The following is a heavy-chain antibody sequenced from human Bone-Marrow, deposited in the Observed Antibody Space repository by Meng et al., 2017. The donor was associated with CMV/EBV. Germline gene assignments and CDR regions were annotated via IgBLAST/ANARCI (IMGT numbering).Heavy chain of an antibody. CDR1: GFTLSSYW. J-gene: IGHJ6*02. CDR2: IKQDGSEK. Sequence: ETLSLTCAASGFTLSSYWMSWVRQAPGKGLEWVANIKQDGSEKYYVDAVKGRFTISRDNAKNSLYLQMNSLRAEDTAVYYCARDTKEGYDFWSGYYRANYYYYGMDVWGQGTTVTVSS. D-gene: IGHD3-3*01. CDR3: ARDTKEGYDFWSGYYRANYYYYGMDV. V-gene: IGHV3-7*01.